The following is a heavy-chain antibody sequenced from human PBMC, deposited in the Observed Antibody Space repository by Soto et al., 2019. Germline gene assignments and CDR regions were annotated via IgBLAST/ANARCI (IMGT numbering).Heavy chain of an antibody. Sequence: GGSLRLSCVASGFTFSSYWMSWVRQAPGKGLEWVANIKQDGSEIHYVDSVKGRFTISRDNAKNSLYLQMDSLRAEDTAVYFCAKSGYSADDAHAYYYYYMDVWGRGTTVTVSS. CDR3: AKSGYSADDAHAYYYYYMDV. J-gene: IGHJ6*03. CDR1: GFTFSSYW. CDR2: IKQDGSEI. D-gene: IGHD5-12*01. V-gene: IGHV3-7*01.